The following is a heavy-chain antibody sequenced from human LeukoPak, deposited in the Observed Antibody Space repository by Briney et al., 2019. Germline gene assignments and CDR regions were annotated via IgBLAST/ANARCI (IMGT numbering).Heavy chain of an antibody. CDR3: ARKGCSSTSCYGYWFDP. J-gene: IGHJ5*02. CDR1: GRSISSGSYD. CDR2: IYTSGST. Sequence: SQTLSLTCTVSGRSISSGSYDWSWIRQPAGKGLEWIGRIYTSGSTNYNPSLKTRVTISVDTSKNQFSLTLSSVTAADTAVYYCARKGCSSTSCYGYWFDPWGQGTLVTVSS. V-gene: IGHV4-61*02. D-gene: IGHD2-2*01.